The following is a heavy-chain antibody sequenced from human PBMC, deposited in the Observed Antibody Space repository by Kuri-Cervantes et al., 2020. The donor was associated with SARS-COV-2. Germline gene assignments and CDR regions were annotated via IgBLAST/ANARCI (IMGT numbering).Heavy chain of an antibody. CDR2: IYHSGST. Sequence: SETLSLTCAVSGDSISSGGYSWSWIRQPPGKGLEWIGYIYHSGSTYYNPSLKSRVTISVDTSRNQFSLKLSSVTAADTAVYYCASPSDITMVRGVIITGAFDIWGQGTMVTVSS. CDR1: GDSISSGGYS. J-gene: IGHJ3*02. D-gene: IGHD3-10*01. CDR3: ASPSDITMVRGVIITGAFDI. V-gene: IGHV4-30-2*01.